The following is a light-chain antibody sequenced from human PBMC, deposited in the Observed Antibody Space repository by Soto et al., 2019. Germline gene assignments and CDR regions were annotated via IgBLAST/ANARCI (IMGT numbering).Light chain of an antibody. Sequence: EIVMTQSRATLSVSLGERATLSCRSSQSVSSNLAWYQLKPGQAPRLLIYGASNRATGIPDRFSGSGSGTDFTLIINRLEPEDVAIYYCQQYGGSPRITFGQGTRLEIK. CDR3: QQYGGSPRIT. V-gene: IGKV3-20*01. J-gene: IGKJ5*01. CDR1: QSVSSN. CDR2: GAS.